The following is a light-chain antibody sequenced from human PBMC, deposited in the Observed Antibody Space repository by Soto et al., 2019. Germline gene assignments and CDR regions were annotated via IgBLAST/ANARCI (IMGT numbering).Light chain of an antibody. CDR3: QQYGSSPVT. CDR2: DAS. CDR1: QTVRNNY. J-gene: IGKJ1*01. V-gene: IGKV3-20*01. Sequence: EFVLTQSPGTLSLSPGERATLSFMASQTVRNNYLAWYQQKPGQAPRLLIYDASSRATGIPDRFSGSGSGTDFTLTISRLEPEDFAVYYCQQYGSSPVTFGQGTKVDIK.